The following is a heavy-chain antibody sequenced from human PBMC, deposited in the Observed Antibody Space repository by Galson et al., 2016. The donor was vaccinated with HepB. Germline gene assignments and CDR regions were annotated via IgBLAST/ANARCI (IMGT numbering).Heavy chain of an antibody. CDR1: GFTVSTNY. D-gene: IGHD3-22*01. CDR2: IYSSGST. CDR3: ARQAYYDSSGYYYPLGY. V-gene: IGHV3-53*01. J-gene: IGHJ4*02. Sequence: SLRLSCAASGFTVSTNYMSWVRQAPGKGLEWVSVIYSSGSTYYADSVKGRFTFSRDNSKNTLYLQMNSLRAEDTAVYYSARQAYYDSSGYYYPLGYWGQGTLVTVAS.